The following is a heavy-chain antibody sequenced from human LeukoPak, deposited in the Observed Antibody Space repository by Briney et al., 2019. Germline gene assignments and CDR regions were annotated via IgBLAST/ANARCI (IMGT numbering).Heavy chain of an antibody. V-gene: IGHV3-9*01. CDR1: GFTFDDYA. D-gene: IGHD6-13*01. J-gene: IGHJ6*02. CDR3: AKDRGSSLRIYGMDV. CDR2: ISWNSGSI. Sequence: GRSLRLSCAASGFTFDDYAMHWVRQAPGKGLEGVSGISWNSGSIGYADSVKGRFTISRDNAKNSLYLQMNSLRAEDTALYYCAKDRGSSLRIYGMDVWGQGTTVTVSS.